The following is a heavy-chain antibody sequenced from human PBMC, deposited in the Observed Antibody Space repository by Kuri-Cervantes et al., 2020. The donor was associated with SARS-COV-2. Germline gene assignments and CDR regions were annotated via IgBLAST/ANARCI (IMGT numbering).Heavy chain of an antibody. J-gene: IGHJ3*02. CDR1: GFNFSNYG. Sequence: GGSLRLSCVASGFNFSNYGMHWVRQAPGKGLEWVSAIWYDGSNKHYRDSVKGRFTVSRDNSKKTLYVDMNSLRAEDTAVYYCARMASLRMKSSGFGDALDIWGQGTLVTVSS. V-gene: IGHV3-33*01. CDR3: ARMASLRMKSSGFGDALDI. D-gene: IGHD3-22*01. CDR2: IWYDGSNK.